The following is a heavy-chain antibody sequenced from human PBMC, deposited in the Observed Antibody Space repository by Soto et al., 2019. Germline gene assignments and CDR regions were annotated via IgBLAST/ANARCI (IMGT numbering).Heavy chain of an antibody. Sequence: QVQLVESGGGVVQPGKSLRLSCAASEFAFSNYVVHWVRQAPGKGLEWVAVIWHDERCTHYADSVKGRFTISKDSSKNAVYLQMDSLRVEDTAVDYCARCPIVDRWYFDLWGRGTLVTVSS. CDR2: IWHDERCT. D-gene: IGHD2-15*01. V-gene: IGHV3-33*01. CDR3: ARCPIVDRWYFDL. CDR1: EFAFSNYV. J-gene: IGHJ2*01.